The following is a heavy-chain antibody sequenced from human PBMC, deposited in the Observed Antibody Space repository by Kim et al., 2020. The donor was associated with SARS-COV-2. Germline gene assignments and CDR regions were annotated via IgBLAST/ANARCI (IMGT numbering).Heavy chain of an antibody. V-gene: IGHV1-18*01. CDR2: ISAYNGNT. J-gene: IGHJ4*02. Sequence: ASVKVSCKASGYTFTSYGISWVRQAPGQGLEWMGWISAYNGNTNYAQKLQGRVTMTTDTSTSTAYMELRSLRSDDTAVYYCARDRGIYYGSGSYYQHLDYWGQGTLVTVSS. CDR1: GYTFTSYG. D-gene: IGHD3-10*01. CDR3: ARDRGIYYGSGSYYQHLDY.